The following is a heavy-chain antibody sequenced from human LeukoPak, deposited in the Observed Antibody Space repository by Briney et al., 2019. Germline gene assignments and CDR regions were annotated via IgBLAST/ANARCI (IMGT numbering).Heavy chain of an antibody. V-gene: IGHV3-30*03. J-gene: IGHJ6*03. CDR2: ISYDGSNK. CDR1: GFTFRSYG. CDR3: ARALNSGSYKGYYMDV. Sequence: GGSLRLSCAGSGFTFRSYGMHWVRQAPGKGLEWVAVISYDGSNKYYADSVKGRFTISRDNAKNSLYLQMNSLRAEDTAVYYCARALNSGSYKGYYMDVWGKGTTVTISS. D-gene: IGHD1-26*01.